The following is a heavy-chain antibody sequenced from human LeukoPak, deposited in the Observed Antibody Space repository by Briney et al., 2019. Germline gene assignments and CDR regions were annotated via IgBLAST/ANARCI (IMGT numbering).Heavy chain of an antibody. Sequence: QAGRSLRLSCAASGFTFSSYAMHWVRQAPGKGLEWVAVISYDGSNKYYADSVKGRFTISRDNSKNTLYLQMNSLRAEDTAVYYCARAPYGSGSYYSPAPFDYWGQGTLVTVSS. J-gene: IGHJ4*02. CDR2: ISYDGSNK. CDR3: ARAPYGSGSYYSPAPFDY. V-gene: IGHV3-30*04. CDR1: GFTFSSYA. D-gene: IGHD3-10*01.